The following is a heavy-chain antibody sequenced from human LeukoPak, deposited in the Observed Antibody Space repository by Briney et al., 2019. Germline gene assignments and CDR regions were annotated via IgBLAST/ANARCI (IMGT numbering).Heavy chain of an antibody. D-gene: IGHD2-2*01. CDR1: GGSTSSYY. CDR2: IYYSGST. CDR3: ARYAVVVPAALRAYSYYGMDV. J-gene: IGHJ6*02. V-gene: IGHV4-59*01. Sequence: SETLSLTCTVSGGSTSSYYWSWIRQPPGKGLEWIGYIYYSGSTNYNPSLKSRVTISVDTSKNQFSLKLSSVTAADTAVHYCARYAVVVPAALRAYSYYGMDVWGQGTTVTVSS.